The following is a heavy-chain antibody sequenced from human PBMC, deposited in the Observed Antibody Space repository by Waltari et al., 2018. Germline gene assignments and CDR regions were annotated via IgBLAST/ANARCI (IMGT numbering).Heavy chain of an antibody. CDR2: LRYDGSNK. V-gene: IGHV3-30*02. CDR3: AKAGIAAAGNDVRFDP. D-gene: IGHD6-13*01. CDR1: GFTFRSYG. J-gene: IGHJ5*02. Sequence: QVQLVESGGGVVQPGGCLRLSCAASGFTFRSYGMHLVRQAPGKGLGWVAFLRYDGSNKYYADSVKGRFTISRDNSKNTLYLQMNSLRAEDTAVYYCAKAGIAAAGNDVRFDPWGQGTLVTVSS.